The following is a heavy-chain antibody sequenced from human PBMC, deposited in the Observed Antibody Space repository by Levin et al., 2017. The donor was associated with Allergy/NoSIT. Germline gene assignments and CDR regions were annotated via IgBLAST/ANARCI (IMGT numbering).Heavy chain of an antibody. CDR1: GFTFSSYW. V-gene: IGHV3-7*01. J-gene: IGHJ4*02. CDR3: ARVGRSGYSGYDTDY. CDR2: IKQDGSEK. D-gene: IGHD5-12*01. Sequence: GGSLRLSCAASGFTFSSYWMSWVRQAPGKGLEWVANIKQDGSEKYYVDSVKGRFTISRDNAKNSLYLQMNSLRAEDTAVYYCARVGRSGYSGYDTDYWGQGTLVTVSS.